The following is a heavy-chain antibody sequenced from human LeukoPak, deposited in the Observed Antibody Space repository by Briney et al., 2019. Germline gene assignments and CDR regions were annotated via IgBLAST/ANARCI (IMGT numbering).Heavy chain of an antibody. Sequence: ASVKVSCKASGYTFTGYYMHWVRQAPGQGLEWMGWINPNSGGTNYAQKFQGRVTMTRDTSISTAYMELSRLRSDDTAVYYCARATGVAASSNWFDPWGQGTLVTVSS. J-gene: IGHJ5*02. D-gene: IGHD2-15*01. CDR3: ARATGVAASSNWFDP. CDR1: GYTFTGYY. V-gene: IGHV1-2*02. CDR2: INPNSGGT.